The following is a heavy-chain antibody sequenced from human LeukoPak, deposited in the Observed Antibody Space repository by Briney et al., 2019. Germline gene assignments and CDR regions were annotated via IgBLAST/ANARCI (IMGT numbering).Heavy chain of an antibody. D-gene: IGHD4-17*01. CDR2: IGSSSSYI. CDR3: ALSPYGDYVFFDY. CDR1: GFTFSSYS. Sequence: PGGSLRLSCAASGFTFSSYSMNWVRQAPGKGLEWVSSIGSSSSYIYYADSVKGRFTISRDNAKNSLYLQMNSLRAEDTAVYYCALSPYGDYVFFDYWGQGTLVTVSS. V-gene: IGHV3-21*01. J-gene: IGHJ4*02.